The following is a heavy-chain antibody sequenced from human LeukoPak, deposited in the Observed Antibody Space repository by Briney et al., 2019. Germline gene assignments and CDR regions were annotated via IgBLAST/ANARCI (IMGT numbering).Heavy chain of an antibody. V-gene: IGHV3-9*01. Sequence: PGRSLRLSCAASGFTFDDYAMHWVRQAPGKGLEWVSGISWNSGSIGYADSVKGRFTISRDNAKNSLYLQMNSLRAEDTALYYCAKEDGSGSYMRRWFDPWGQGTLVTVSS. CDR2: ISWNSGSI. CDR1: GFTFDDYA. CDR3: AKEDGSGSYMRRWFDP. J-gene: IGHJ5*02. D-gene: IGHD3-10*01.